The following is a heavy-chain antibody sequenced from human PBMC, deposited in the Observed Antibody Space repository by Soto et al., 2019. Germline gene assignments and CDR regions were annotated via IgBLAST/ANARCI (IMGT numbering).Heavy chain of an antibody. CDR2: IDPSDAYT. CDR1: GYSFTSYW. V-gene: IGHV5-10-1*01. J-gene: IGHJ6*02. D-gene: IGHD3-3*01. Sequence: GESLKISCKGYGYSFTSYWISWVRQMPGKGLEWMGRIDPSDAYTNYSPSFQGHVTISADKSISTAYLQCSSVKASDTAMYYCARTSFWSGRSHYYYYYGMDDWGQGTTVTASS. CDR3: ARTSFWSGRSHYYYYYGMDD.